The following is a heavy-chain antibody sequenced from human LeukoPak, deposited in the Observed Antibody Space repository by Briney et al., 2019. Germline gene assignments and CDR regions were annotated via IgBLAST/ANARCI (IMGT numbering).Heavy chain of an antibody. CDR1: GFTFSDYY. D-gene: IGHD4-23*01. CDR2: ISSSGSTI. J-gene: IGHJ4*02. Sequence: GGSLRLSCAASGFTFSDYYMSWIRQAPGKGLEGVSYISSSGSTIYYADSVKGGFTISRDNAKNSLYLQMNSLRAEDTAVYYCARVGPTTVVTPGSFDYWGQGTLVTVSS. V-gene: IGHV3-11*01. CDR3: ARVGPTTVVTPGSFDY.